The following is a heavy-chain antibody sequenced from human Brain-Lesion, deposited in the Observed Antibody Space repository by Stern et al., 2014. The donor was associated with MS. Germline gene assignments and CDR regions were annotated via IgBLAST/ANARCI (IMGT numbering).Heavy chain of an antibody. V-gene: IGHV4-59*01. CDR2: VYYSGST. D-gene: IGHD6-13*01. Sequence: QVQLQESGPGLVKPSETLSLTCTVSGGSINDYYWSWIRHPPGRGLEWIGYVYYSGSTDSNPSLKSRVIMSVDTSKNQFSLKLRSVTAADSAIYYGARCSYSYSTSWSSFDYGGQGLLVTVSS. CDR3: ARCSYSYSTSWSSFDY. J-gene: IGHJ4*02. CDR1: GGSINDYY.